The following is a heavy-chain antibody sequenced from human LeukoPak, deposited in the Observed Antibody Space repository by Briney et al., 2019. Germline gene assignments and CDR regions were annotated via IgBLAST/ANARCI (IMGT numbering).Heavy chain of an antibody. CDR2: ISYDGSNK. J-gene: IGHJ4*02. V-gene: IGHV3-30*03. Sequence: PGGSLRLSCAASGFTFSSYGMHWVRQAPGKGLEWVAVISYDGSNKYYADSVKGRFTISRDNSKNTLYLQMNSLRAEDTAVYYCARGYLDTAMGYYFDYWGQGTLVTVSS. D-gene: IGHD5-18*01. CDR3: ARGYLDTAMGYYFDY. CDR1: GFTFSSYG.